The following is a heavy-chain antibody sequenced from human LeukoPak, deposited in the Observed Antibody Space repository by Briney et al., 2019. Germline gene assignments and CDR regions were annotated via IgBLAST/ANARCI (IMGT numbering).Heavy chain of an antibody. CDR3: ARDDSSGWPGIDNYYYYGMDV. Sequence: ASVKVSCKASGYTFTSYGISWVRQAPGQGLEWMGWISAYNGNTNYAQKLQGRVTMTTDTSTSTAYMELRSLRSDDTAVSYCARDDSSGWPGIDNYYYYGMDVWGQGTTVTVSS. D-gene: IGHD6-19*01. CDR1: GYTFTSYG. CDR2: ISAYNGNT. J-gene: IGHJ6*02. V-gene: IGHV1-18*01.